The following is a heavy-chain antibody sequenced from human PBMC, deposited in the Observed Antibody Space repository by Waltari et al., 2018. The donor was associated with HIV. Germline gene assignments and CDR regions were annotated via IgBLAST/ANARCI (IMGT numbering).Heavy chain of an antibody. CDR3: ARRGLDI. Sequence: QVQLVQSGAEVKKPGASVKVSCKASGYTFTDYYIHWVRQAPGQGLECMGWINPDSGGIKHAQKFRGRVTLTWNASISTVYMEVSGLRFDDTAMYFCARRGLDIWGQGTMVTVSS. V-gene: IGHV1-2*02. J-gene: IGHJ3*02. CDR2: INPDSGGI. CDR1: GYTFTDYY.